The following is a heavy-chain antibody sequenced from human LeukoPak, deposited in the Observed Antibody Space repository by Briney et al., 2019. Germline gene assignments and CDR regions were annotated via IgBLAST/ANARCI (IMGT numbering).Heavy chain of an antibody. V-gene: IGHV3-48*03. CDR2: ISSSGSTI. Sequence: GGSLRLSCAASGFTFSSYEMNWVRQAPGKGLEWDSYISSSGSTIYYADSVKGRFTISRDNAKNSLYLQMNSLRAEDTAVYYCARDGARDYDFWSGYWGSHGMDVWGQGTTVTVSS. J-gene: IGHJ6*02. CDR1: GFTFSSYE. CDR3: ARDGARDYDFWSGYWGSHGMDV. D-gene: IGHD3-3*01.